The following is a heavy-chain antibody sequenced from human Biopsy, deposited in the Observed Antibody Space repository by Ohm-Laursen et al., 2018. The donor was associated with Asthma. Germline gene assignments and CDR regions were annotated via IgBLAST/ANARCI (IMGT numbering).Heavy chain of an antibody. CDR3: ASPTYCSGSSCINNYYYALDV. CDR1: GYTFNSAG. CDR2: VIPMFGTT. V-gene: IGHV1-69*13. Sequence: SVKVSCKTSGYTFNSAGITWVRQAPGQGLEWMGGVIPMFGTTNYAQKFQGRVTITADESTSTAYMELSSLRSDDTAVYYCASPTYCSGSSCINNYYYALDVWGQGTTVTVS. J-gene: IGHJ6*02. D-gene: IGHD2-15*01.